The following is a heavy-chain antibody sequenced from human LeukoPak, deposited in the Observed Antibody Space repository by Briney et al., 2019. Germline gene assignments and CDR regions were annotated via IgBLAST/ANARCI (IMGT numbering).Heavy chain of an antibody. CDR3: ARVSGSAYYYSSGLDP. Sequence: ASVKVSCKASGYTFTGYYMHWVRQAPGQGLEWMGWINPNSGGTNYAQKFQGRVTMTRDTSISTAYMELSRLRSDDTAVYYCARVSGSAYYYSSGLDPWGQGTLVTVSS. CDR1: GYTFTGYY. V-gene: IGHV1-2*02. D-gene: IGHD3-10*01. J-gene: IGHJ5*02. CDR2: INPNSGGT.